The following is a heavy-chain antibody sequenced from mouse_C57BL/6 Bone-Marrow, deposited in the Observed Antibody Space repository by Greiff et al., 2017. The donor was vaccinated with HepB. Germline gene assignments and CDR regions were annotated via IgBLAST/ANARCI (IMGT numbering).Heavy chain of an antibody. CDR3: ARGRGYDVGSWFAY. D-gene: IGHD2-2*01. Sequence: EVKLQESGGGLVKPGGSLKLSCAASGFTFSDYGMHWVRQAPEKGLEWVAYISSGSSTIYYADTVKGRFTISRDNAKNTLFLQMTSLRSEDTAMYYCARGRGYDVGSWFAYWGQGTLVTVSA. J-gene: IGHJ3*01. V-gene: IGHV5-17*01. CDR1: GFTFSDYG. CDR2: ISSGSSTI.